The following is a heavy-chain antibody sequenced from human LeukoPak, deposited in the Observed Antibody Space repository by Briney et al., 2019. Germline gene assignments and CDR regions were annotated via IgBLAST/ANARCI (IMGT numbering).Heavy chain of an antibody. V-gene: IGHV4-39*07. CDR3: ARAGYGDSDFDY. CDR1: GVSISSSSYY. J-gene: IGHJ4*02. Sequence: SETLSLTCAVSGVSISSSSYYWGWIRQPPGKGLEWIGNIYYDGSTYYNPSLKSRVTMSVDTSKNQFSLKLNSVTAADTAVYYCARAGYGDSDFDYWGQGTLVTVSS. D-gene: IGHD4-17*01. CDR2: IYYDGST.